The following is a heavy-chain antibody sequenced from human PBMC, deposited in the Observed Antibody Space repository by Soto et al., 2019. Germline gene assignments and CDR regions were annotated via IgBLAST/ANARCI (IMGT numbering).Heavy chain of an antibody. J-gene: IGHJ4*02. D-gene: IGHD3-22*01. CDR3: GSQDYDKSVYYFDY. CDR1: GGSVSSQY. CDR2: IYNGGIP. V-gene: IGHV4-4*07. Sequence: PSETLSLTCTVSGGSVSSQYWSWIRQPAGKGLEWIGRIYNGGIPLIHPSLESRVALSLDTSKNQFSLTLSSVTAADTATYYCGSQDYDKSVYYFDYWGRGTLVTVSS.